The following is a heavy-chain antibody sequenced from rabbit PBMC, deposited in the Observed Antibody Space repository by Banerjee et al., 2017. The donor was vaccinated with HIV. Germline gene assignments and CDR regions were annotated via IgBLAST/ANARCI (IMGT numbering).Heavy chain of an antibody. CDR2: INTDSGFI. Sequence: EESGGDLVKPEGSLTLTCTASGLDFSSSYWISWVRQAPGKGLEWIGCINTDSGFIDYASRAKGRFTISKTSSTTVTLQMTSLTDADTATYFCARSYVGYGYITRLDLWGPGTLVTVS. V-gene: IGHV1S45*01. J-gene: IGHJ3*01. D-gene: IGHD6-1*01. CDR3: ARSYVGYGYITRLDL. CDR1: GLDFSSSYW.